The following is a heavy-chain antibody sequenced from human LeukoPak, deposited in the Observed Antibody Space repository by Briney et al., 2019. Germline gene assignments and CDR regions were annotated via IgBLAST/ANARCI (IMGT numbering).Heavy chain of an antibody. CDR1: GGSISSSSYY. Sequence: SETLSLTCTVSGGSISSSSYYWGWIRQPPGKGLEWIGNIYYSGSTYYNPSLKSRVTISVDTSKNQFSLKLRSVTAADTAVYYCARTVLRYFGYWGQGTLVTVSS. CDR3: ARTVLRYFGY. CDR2: IYYSGST. J-gene: IGHJ4*02. V-gene: IGHV4-39*01. D-gene: IGHD3-9*01.